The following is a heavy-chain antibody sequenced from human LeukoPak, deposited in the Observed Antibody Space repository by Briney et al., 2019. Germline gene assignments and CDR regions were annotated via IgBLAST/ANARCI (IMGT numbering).Heavy chain of an antibody. CDR1: GFTFSSHA. CDR2: ISSNGGGT. Sequence: GGSLRLSCSASGFTFSSHAMHWVRQAPGKGLEYVSVISSNGGGTHYADSVKGRFTVSRDNFKNTLYLQMSSLRAEDTAVYYCVKLIDGSDLDYWGQGTLVTVFS. CDR3: VKLIDGSDLDY. D-gene: IGHD5-24*01. V-gene: IGHV3-64D*06. J-gene: IGHJ4*02.